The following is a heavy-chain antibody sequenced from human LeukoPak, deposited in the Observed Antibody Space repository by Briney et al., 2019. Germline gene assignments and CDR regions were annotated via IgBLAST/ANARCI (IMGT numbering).Heavy chain of an antibody. CDR1: GFTVSSNY. J-gene: IGHJ4*02. D-gene: IGHD6-19*01. CDR3: ARYAQWLGLGY. V-gene: IGHV3-21*01. Sequence: GGSLRLSCAASGFTVSSNYMNWVRQAPGKGLEWVSSISSSSSYIYYADSVKGRFTISRDNAKNSLYLQMNSLRAEDTAVYYCARYAQWLGLGYWGQGTLVTVSS. CDR2: ISSSSSYI.